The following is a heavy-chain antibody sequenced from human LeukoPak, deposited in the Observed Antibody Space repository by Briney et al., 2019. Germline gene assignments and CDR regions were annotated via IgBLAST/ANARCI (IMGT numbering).Heavy chain of an antibody. D-gene: IGHD3-9*01. Sequence: RASVKVSCKASGYTFNVNYIHWARQAPGQGLEWMGCVNPNTGGTKFAQKFQGRVTMTRDTSLSTAYMELSSLRFDDTAVYYCAKGSSKTLRYFDYWGQGTLVTVSS. J-gene: IGHJ4*02. V-gene: IGHV1-2*02. CDR3: AKGSSKTLRYFDY. CDR1: GYTFNVNY. CDR2: VNPNTGGT.